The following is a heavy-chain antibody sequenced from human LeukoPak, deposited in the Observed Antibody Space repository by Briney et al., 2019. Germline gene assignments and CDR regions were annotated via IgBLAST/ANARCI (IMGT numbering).Heavy chain of an antibody. D-gene: IGHD6-6*01. CDR1: GFTFSSYS. J-gene: IGHJ6*02. CDR2: ISSSSSYI. CDR3: ARLAAQAYYYYGMDV. Sequence: PGGSLRLSCAASGFTFSSYSMNLVRQAPGKGLEWVSSISSSSSYIYYADSVKGRFTISRDNAKNSLYLQMNSLRAEDTAVYYCARLAAQAYYYYGMDVWGQGTTVTVSS. V-gene: IGHV3-21*01.